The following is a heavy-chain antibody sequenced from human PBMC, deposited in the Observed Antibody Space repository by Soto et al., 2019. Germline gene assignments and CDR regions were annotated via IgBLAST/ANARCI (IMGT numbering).Heavy chain of an antibody. CDR3: ARDRGYDYVWGSYRYT. D-gene: IGHD3-16*02. CDR1: GFTFSSYW. J-gene: IGHJ5*02. Sequence: GGSLRLSCAASGFTFSSYWMSWVRQAPGKGLEWVANIKQDGSEKYYVDSVKGRFTISRDNAKNSLYLQMNSLRAEDTAVYYCARDRGYDYVWGSYRYTWGQGTLVTVSS. V-gene: IGHV3-7*05. CDR2: IKQDGSEK.